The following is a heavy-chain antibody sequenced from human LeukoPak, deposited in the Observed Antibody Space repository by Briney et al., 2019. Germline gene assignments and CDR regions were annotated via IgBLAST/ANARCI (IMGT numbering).Heavy chain of an antibody. V-gene: IGHV1-2*02. Sequence: ASVKVSCKASGYTFTAYYIHWVRQAPGQELEWMGWISPSTGGTNYAQKFQGRVTITRDTSINTAYMDLSRLTSDDTALYYCARDHNSENWGSLGGWGQGTLVTVSS. CDR1: GYTFTAYY. CDR2: ISPSTGGT. D-gene: IGHD7-27*01. J-gene: IGHJ4*02. CDR3: ARDHNSENWGSLGG.